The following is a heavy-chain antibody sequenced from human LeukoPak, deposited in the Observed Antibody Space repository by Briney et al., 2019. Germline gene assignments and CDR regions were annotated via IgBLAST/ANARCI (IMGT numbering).Heavy chain of an antibody. CDR2: VRSKAYAGTT. D-gene: IGHD3-22*01. J-gene: IGHJ5*02. CDR3: TRSNYDSRTWFDP. CDR1: GFTFGDYA. Sequence: GGSLRLSCTASGFTFGDYAMSWVRQAPGKGLEWVGFVRSKAYAGTTEYAPSMKGRFTISRDDSKGIAYLQMNSLKTEDTAVYYCTRSNYDSRTWFDPWGQGTLVTVSS. V-gene: IGHV3-49*04.